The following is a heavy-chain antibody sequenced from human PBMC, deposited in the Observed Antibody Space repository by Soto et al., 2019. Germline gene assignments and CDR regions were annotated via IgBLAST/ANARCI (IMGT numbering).Heavy chain of an antibody. Sequence: PSETLSLTCAVYGGSVNGYYCNWIRQAPCKGLEWIGEINHTGGTHYNPSLKSRVTMSVDTSKNQFSLRLSSVTAADTAIYYCATRITVFGLLIPPFDPWGQGTQVTVSS. V-gene: IGHV4-34*01. J-gene: IGHJ5*02. CDR3: ATRITVFGLLIPPFDP. D-gene: IGHD3-3*01. CDR1: GGSVNGYY. CDR2: INHTGGT.